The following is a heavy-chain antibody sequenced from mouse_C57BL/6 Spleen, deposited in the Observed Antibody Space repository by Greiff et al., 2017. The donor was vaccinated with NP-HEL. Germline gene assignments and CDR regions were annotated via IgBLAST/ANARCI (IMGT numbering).Heavy chain of an antibody. CDR3: ARGGTTVVAPY. Sequence: QVQLQQSGAELMKPGASVKLSCKATGYTFTGYWIEWVKQRPGQGLEWIGEILPGSGSNNYNEKFKGKATFTADTSSNKAYMQLNSLTSEDSAIDYCARGGTTVVAPYWGKGTTLTFSS. V-gene: IGHV1-9*01. CDR2: ILPGSGSN. J-gene: IGHJ2*01. CDR1: GYTFTGYW. D-gene: IGHD1-1*01.